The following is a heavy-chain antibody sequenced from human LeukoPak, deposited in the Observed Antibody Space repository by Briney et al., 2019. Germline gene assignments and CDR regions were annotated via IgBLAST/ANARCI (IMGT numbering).Heavy chain of an antibody. CDR1: GTSIRSGSYY. Sequence: PSETLSLTCTVTGTSIRSGSYYWDWIRQAAGKGLEWIGRMYIGGRTTYNPSLKSRVTISLETTENQFSLRLRSVTAADTAVYYCAREGIAVADTYYYYYMDVWGKGTWVTVSS. V-gene: IGHV4-61*02. J-gene: IGHJ6*03. CDR3: AREGIAVADTYYYYYMDV. D-gene: IGHD6-19*01. CDR2: MYIGGRT.